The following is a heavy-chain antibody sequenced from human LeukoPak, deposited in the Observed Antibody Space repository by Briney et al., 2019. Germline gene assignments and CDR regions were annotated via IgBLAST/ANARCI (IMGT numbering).Heavy chain of an antibody. CDR3: AKYASNYYYYYMDV. J-gene: IGHJ6*03. Sequence: GGSLRLSCAASGFTFSSYWMSWVRQAPGKGLEWVANIKQDGSEKYYVDSVKGRLTISRDNAKNSLYLQMNSLRAEDTALYYCAKYASNYYYYYMDVWGEGTTVTVSS. V-gene: IGHV3-7*03. CDR1: GFTFSSYW. CDR2: IKQDGSEK.